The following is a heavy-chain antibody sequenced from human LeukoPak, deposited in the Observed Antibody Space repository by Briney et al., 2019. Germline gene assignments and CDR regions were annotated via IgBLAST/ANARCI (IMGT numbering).Heavy chain of an antibody. V-gene: IGHV4-39*01. J-gene: IGHJ6*02. CDR1: GGSISSSSYH. CDR3: ARCYYYYYYATDV. Sequence: SETLSLTCAVSGGSISSSSYHWAWLRQAPGKGLEWIGTLYFSGSSYYNPSLKGRVTISVNTSKNQFSLKLSSVTAADTAVYYCARCYYYYYYATDVWGQGTTVTVSS. CDR2: LYFSGSS.